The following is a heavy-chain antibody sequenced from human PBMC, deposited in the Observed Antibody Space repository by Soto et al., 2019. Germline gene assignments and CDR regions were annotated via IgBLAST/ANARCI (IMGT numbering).Heavy chain of an antibody. D-gene: IGHD2-2*01. V-gene: IGHV2-5*02. CDR3: LHSFTYGSTTWPFMY. CDR2: IFWDDDK. J-gene: IGHJ4*02. CDR1: GFSLPTSGVG. Sequence: SGPTLVNPTQTLTLTCTFSGFSLPTSGVGVGWIRQPPGKALEWLALIFWDDDKRHSPSLKSRLTITKDTSKNQVVLTMTNTDPGDTATYYCLHSFTYGSTTWPFMYWGRGTLVTVSS.